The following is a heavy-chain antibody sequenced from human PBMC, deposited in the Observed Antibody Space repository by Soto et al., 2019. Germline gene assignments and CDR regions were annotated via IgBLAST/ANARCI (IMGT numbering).Heavy chain of an antibody. Sequence: PSETLSLTCAVSGGSISSSNWWSWVRQPPGKGLEWIGEIYHSGSTNYNPSLKSRVTISVDKSKNQFSLKLSSVTAADTAVYYCTRDLIGITMVRGVIYYYYGMDVWGQGTTVTVSS. CDR1: GGSISSSNW. CDR3: TRDLIGITMVRGVIYYYYGMDV. V-gene: IGHV4-4*02. D-gene: IGHD3-10*01. J-gene: IGHJ6*02. CDR2: IYHSGST.